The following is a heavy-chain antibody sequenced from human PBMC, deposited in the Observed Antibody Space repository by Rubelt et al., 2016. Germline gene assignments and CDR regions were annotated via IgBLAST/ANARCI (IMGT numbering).Heavy chain of an antibody. D-gene: IGHD6-13*01. J-gene: IGHJ5*02. CDR2: IIPILGIA. V-gene: IGHV1-69*04. CDR3: ARKGGGSSLDP. Sequence: QVQLVQSGAEVKKPGSSVKVSCKASGGTFSSYAISWVRQAPGQGLEWMGRIIPILGIANYAKKFQGRVTITADKSTSTAYRELSSLRSEDTAVYYCARKGGGSSLDPWGQGTLVTVSS. CDR1: GGTFSSYA.